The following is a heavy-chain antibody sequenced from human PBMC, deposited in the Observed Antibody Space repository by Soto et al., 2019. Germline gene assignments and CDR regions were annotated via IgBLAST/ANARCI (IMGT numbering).Heavy chain of an antibody. Sequence: EVQLVESGGGLVQPGGSLRLSCAASGFTFSSHWLHWVRQAPGKGLVWVSRINSDGSSTNYADSVKGQFTISRDNANNTVYLQVNSLRAEDTAVYYCARGGSGTYLLDYWGQGTLVTVSS. D-gene: IGHD3-10*01. CDR1: GFTFSSHW. CDR2: INSDGSST. CDR3: ARGGSGTYLLDY. J-gene: IGHJ4*02. V-gene: IGHV3-74*01.